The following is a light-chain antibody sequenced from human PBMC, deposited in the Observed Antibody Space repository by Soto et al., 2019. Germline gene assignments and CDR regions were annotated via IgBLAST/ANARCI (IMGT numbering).Light chain of an antibody. J-gene: IGLJ1*01. V-gene: IGLV2-11*01. CDR3: CSYAGNYSYV. Sequence: QSVVTQPRSLSGSPGQSVTISCTGTISDVGAYNYVSWYQQHPGKAPKFMIYDVSKRPSGVPDRFSGSKSGNTASLTISGLQAEDEADYYCCSYAGNYSYVFGNGTRSPS. CDR2: DVS. CDR1: ISDVGAYNY.